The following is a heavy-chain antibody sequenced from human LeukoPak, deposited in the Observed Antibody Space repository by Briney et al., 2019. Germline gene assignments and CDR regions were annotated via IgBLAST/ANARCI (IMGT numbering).Heavy chain of an antibody. Sequence: SETLSLTCAVYGGSFSGYYWSWIRQPPGKGLEWIGEINHSGSTNYNPSLKSRVTISVDTSKNQFSLKLSSVTAADTAVYYCARGLGYCTNGVCYSRYYFDYWGQGTLVTVSS. CDR1: GGSFSGYY. J-gene: IGHJ4*02. V-gene: IGHV4-34*01. CDR2: INHSGST. CDR3: ARGLGYCTNGVCYSRYYFDY. D-gene: IGHD2-8*01.